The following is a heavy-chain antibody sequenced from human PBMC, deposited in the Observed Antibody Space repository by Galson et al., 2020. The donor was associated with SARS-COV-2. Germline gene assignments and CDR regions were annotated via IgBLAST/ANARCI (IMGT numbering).Heavy chain of an antibody. V-gene: IGHV4-39*07. CDR3: ARVPYSRSWYVYY. CDR1: GNSISSRYYY. Sequence: SEPLSLTCTVSGNSISSRYYYWAWIRQPPGKGLEWVGCAAYSATTYANPSLRGRVTISIDASKPQFSLKLSSATAADTAVYYCARVPYSRSWYVYYWGQVTLVAVSS. CDR2: AAYSATT. J-gene: IGHJ4*02. D-gene: IGHD6-13*01.